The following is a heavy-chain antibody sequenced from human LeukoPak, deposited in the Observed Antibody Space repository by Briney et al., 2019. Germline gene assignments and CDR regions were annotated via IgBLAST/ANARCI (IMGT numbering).Heavy chain of an antibody. CDR3: AGVMTTVTIIDY. V-gene: IGHV4-38-2*02. D-gene: IGHD4-17*01. CDR2: IYHSGST. CDR1: GYSISSGYY. Sequence: ASETLSLSCTVSGYSISSGYYWGWIRQPPGKGLEWIGSIYHSGSTYYNPSLKSRVTISVDTSKNQFSLKLSSVTAADTAVYYCAGVMTTVTIIDYWGQGTLVTVSS. J-gene: IGHJ4*02.